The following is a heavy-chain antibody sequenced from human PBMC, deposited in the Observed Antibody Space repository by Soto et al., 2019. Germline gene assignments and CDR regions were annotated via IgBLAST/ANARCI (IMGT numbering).Heavy chain of an antibody. CDR3: AKDASYSGYADYYYYGMDV. V-gene: IGHV3-23*01. CDR2: ISGSGGST. D-gene: IGHD5-12*01. J-gene: IGHJ6*02. Sequence: GGSLRLSCAASGFTFSSYAMSWVRQAPGKGLEWISAISGSGGSTYYADSVKGRFTISRDNSKNTLYLQMNSLRAEDTAVYYCAKDASYSGYADYYYYGMDVWSQGTTVTVS. CDR1: GFTFSSYA.